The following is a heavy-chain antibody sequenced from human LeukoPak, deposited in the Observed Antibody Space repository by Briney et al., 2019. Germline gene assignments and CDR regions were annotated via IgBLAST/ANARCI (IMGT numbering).Heavy chain of an antibody. V-gene: IGHV1-18*01. CDR2: ISAYNGNT. D-gene: IGHD6-13*01. Sequence: ASVTVSCKASGYTFTSYGISWVRQAPGQGLEWMGWISAYNGNTNYAQKLQGRVTMTTDTSTSTAYMELRSLRSDDTAVYYCARDSSRSSSLDGMDVWGQGTTVTVSS. CDR1: GYTFTSYG. J-gene: IGHJ6*02. CDR3: ARDSSRSSSLDGMDV.